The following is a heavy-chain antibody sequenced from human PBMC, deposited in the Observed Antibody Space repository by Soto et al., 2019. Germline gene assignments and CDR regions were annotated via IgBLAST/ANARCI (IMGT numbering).Heavy chain of an antibody. J-gene: IGHJ6*02. D-gene: IGHD6-19*01. CDR2: KHHSGST. CDR3: ASSSGWWRLDV. CDR1: GDSINNGYW. V-gene: IGHV4-4*02. Sequence: QVQLQESGPGLVKPSGTLSLTCGVSGDSINNGYWWTWVRQPPGKGLEWIGEKHHSGSTNYHLSLKSRVSISLDKSKNQFSLNLSSVTAAATAVYFCASSSGWWRLDVWGQGTTVTVSS.